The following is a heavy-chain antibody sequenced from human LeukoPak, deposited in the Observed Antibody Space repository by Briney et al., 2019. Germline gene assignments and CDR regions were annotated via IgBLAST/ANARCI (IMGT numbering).Heavy chain of an antibody. CDR3: ARIKKAAAGNTGSDAFDI. J-gene: IGHJ3*02. D-gene: IGHD6-13*01. Sequence: ASVMVSCKASGYTFTSYAMHWVRQAPGQRLEWMGWINAGNGNTKYSQKFQGRVTITRDTSASTAYMELSSLRSEDTAVYYCARIKKAAAGNTGSDAFDIWGQGTMVTVSS. V-gene: IGHV1-3*01. CDR1: GYTFTSYA. CDR2: INAGNGNT.